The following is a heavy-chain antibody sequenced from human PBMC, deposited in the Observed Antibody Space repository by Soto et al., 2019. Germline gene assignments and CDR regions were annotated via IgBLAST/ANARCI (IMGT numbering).Heavy chain of an antibody. CDR1: GGSIGNYY. Sequence: QVQLQESGPGLVKPSESLSLTCTVSGGSIGNYYWAWIRQSAGKGLERIGRIYTSWRTHYNPSLTGRVTMSIDTSKNQFSLRLTSVTAAYTAMYYCARDYDVNTALDYWYFDLWGRGTLVTVSS. J-gene: IGHJ2*01. V-gene: IGHV4-4*07. CDR2: IYTSWRT. D-gene: IGHD5-18*01. CDR3: ARDYDVNTALDYWYFDL.